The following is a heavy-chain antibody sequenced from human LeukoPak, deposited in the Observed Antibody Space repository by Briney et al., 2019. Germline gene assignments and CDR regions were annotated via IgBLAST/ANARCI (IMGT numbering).Heavy chain of an antibody. J-gene: IGHJ5*02. CDR2: IYYSGST. D-gene: IGHD2-2*01. Sequence: PSQTLSLTCTVSGGSISSGDYYWSWIRQPPGKGLEWIGYIYYSGSTYYNPSLKSRVTISVDTSKNQFSLKLSSVTAADTAVYYCARDPAARLRIVVVPTWGQGTLVTVSS. CDR1: GGSISSGDYY. CDR3: ARDPAARLRIVVVPT. V-gene: IGHV4-30-4*08.